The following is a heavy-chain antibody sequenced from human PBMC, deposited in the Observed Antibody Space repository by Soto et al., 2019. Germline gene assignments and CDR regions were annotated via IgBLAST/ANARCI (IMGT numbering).Heavy chain of an antibody. Sequence: GGSLRLSCAASGFTFDDYAMHWVRQAPGKGLEWVSGISWNSGSIGYADSVKGRFTISRDNAKNSLYLQMNSLRAVDTAVYYCAREHDTSGYILAYWGQGTLVTVSS. CDR2: ISWNSGSI. CDR3: AREHDTSGYILAY. J-gene: IGHJ4*02. V-gene: IGHV3-9*01. D-gene: IGHD3-22*01. CDR1: GFTFDDYA.